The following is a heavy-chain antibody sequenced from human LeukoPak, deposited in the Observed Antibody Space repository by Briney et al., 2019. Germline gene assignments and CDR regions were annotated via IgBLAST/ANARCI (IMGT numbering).Heavy chain of an antibody. D-gene: IGHD3-3*01. V-gene: IGHV1-2*02. CDR3: ARDAVTIFGVVRFDP. J-gene: IGHJ5*02. CDR1: GYTFTGYY. CDR2: NNPNSGGT. Sequence: ASVKVSCKASGYTFTGYYMHWVRQAPGQGLEWMGWNNPNSGGTNYAQKFQGRVTMTRDTSISTAYMELSRLRSDDTAVYYCARDAVTIFGVVRFDPWGQGTLVTVSS.